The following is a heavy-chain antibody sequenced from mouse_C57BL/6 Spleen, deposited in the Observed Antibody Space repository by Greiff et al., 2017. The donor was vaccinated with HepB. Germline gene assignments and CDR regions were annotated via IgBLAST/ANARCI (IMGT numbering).Heavy chain of an antibody. Sequence: EVKVVESEGGLVQPGSSMKLSCTASGFTFSDYYMAWVRQVPEKGLEWVANINYDGSSTYYLDSLKSRFIISRDNAKNILYLQMSSLKSEDTATYYCARYSSSYWYFDVWGTGTTVTVSS. CDR1: GFTFSDYY. V-gene: IGHV5-16*01. J-gene: IGHJ1*03. D-gene: IGHD1-1*01. CDR3: ARYSSSYWYFDV. CDR2: INYDGSST.